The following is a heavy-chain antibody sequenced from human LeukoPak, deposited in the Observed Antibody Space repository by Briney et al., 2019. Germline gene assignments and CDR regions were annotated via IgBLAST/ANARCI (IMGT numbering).Heavy chain of an antibody. CDR2: ISSRSSYI. V-gene: IGHV3-21*01. J-gene: IGHJ4*02. Sequence: PGGPLRLSCAASGFTFGSFRMTWAGQAPGRGLEGVSSISSRSSYIYSADSVKGRFPISRDNDKNSLYLQMNSLRAEDTAVYYCARGGPNSMIVVIAGTSFDYWGQGTLVTVSS. D-gene: IGHD3-22*01. CDR1: GFTFGSFR. CDR3: ARGGPNSMIVVIAGTSFDY.